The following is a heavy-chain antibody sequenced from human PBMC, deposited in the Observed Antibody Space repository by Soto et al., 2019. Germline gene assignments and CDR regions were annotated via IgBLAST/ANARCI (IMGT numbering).Heavy chain of an antibody. CDR3: AKVRSGWYGDGFDI. D-gene: IGHD6-19*01. V-gene: IGHV3-23*01. CDR1: GFTFSSYA. CDR2: ISGSGAST. Sequence: EVQLLESGGGLVQPGGSLRLSCAASGFTFSSYAMSWVCQAPGKVLEWVSGISGSGASTNYADSVNGQFTISRDNSKNTLYLQMNSMRAEDTAVYYCAKVRSGWYGDGFDIWGQGTMVTVSS. J-gene: IGHJ3*02.